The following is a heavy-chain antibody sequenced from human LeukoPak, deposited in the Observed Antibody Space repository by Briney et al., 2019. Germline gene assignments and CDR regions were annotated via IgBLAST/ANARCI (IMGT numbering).Heavy chain of an antibody. J-gene: IGHJ3*02. V-gene: IGHV3-23*01. CDR1: GLTLSRES. CDR2: ISGSGGST. CDR3: AKDQTDAFDI. Sequence: GLTLSRESMYLFRQAPAKKQKWVSAISGSGGSTYYADSVKGRFTISRDNSKNTLYLQMNSLSAEDTAVYYCAKDQTDAFDIWGQGTMVTVSS.